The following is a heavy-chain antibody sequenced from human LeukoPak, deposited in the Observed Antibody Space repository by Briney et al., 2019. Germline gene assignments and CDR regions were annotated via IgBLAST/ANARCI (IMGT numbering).Heavy chain of an antibody. V-gene: IGHV1-69*01. J-gene: IGHJ6*03. CDR3: ARPNGSGSYLKSYYYYMDV. D-gene: IGHD3-10*01. CDR1: GGTFSSYA. CDR2: ITPIFGTA. Sequence: ASVKVSCKASGGTFSSYAISWVRQAPGQGLEWMGGITPIFGTANYAQKFQGRVTITADESTSTAYMELSSLRSEDTAVYYCARPNGSGSYLKSYYYYMDVWGKGTTVTVSS.